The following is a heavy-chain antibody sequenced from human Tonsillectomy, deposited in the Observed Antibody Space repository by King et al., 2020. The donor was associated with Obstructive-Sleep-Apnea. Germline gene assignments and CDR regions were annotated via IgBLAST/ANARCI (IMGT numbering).Heavy chain of an antibody. J-gene: IGHJ3*02. CDR2: IYYSGSA. CDR3: ARPGHLTAAGAFDI. CDR1: GGSISNFY. Sequence: VQLQESGPGLVKPSETLFLTCTVSGGSISNFYWSWIRRPPGKGLQWIGYIYYSGSAKYNPSLKSRVTISVDTSNNHFSLKLSSVTAADTAVYYCARPGHLTAAGAFDIWGQGTMVTVSS. D-gene: IGHD6-13*01. V-gene: IGHV4-59*08.